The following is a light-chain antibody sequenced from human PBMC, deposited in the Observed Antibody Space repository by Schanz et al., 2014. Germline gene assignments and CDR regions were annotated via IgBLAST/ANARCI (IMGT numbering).Light chain of an antibody. V-gene: IGKV3D-15*01. Sequence: EIVMSQSPATLSVSPGERATLSCRASQSVTTKLAWYQQKPGQAPRLVIYGASSRATGIPDRFSGSGSGTEFTLTISSLQSEDFAVYYCQQYNNWFSVSFGGGTKVEIK. J-gene: IGKJ4*01. CDR2: GAS. CDR1: QSVTTK. CDR3: QQYNNWFSVS.